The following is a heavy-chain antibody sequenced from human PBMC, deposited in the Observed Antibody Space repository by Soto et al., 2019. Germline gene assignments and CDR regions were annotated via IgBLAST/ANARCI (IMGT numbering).Heavy chain of an antibody. CDR3: ARSYYDFWGVTDYTYFFDY. Sequence: EVQLVESGGGLVQPGGSLRLSCAASGFTVSSNYMSWVRQAPGKGLEWVSVIYSGGSTYYADSVKGRFTISRHNSKNTLYLQMNSLRAEDTAVYYCARSYYDFWGVTDYTYFFDYWGQGTLVTVSS. CDR1: GFTVSSNY. CDR2: IYSGGST. V-gene: IGHV3-53*04. J-gene: IGHJ4*02. D-gene: IGHD3-3*01.